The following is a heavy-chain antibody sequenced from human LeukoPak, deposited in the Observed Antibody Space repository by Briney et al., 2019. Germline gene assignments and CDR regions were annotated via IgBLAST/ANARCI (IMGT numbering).Heavy chain of an antibody. CDR2: ISSSGSTI. CDR1: GFTFSDYY. CDR3: AREGYSSSSPYYYYGMDV. J-gene: IGHJ6*02. Sequence: PGGSLRLSCAASGFTFSDYYMSWIRQAPGKGLEWVSYISSSGSTIYYADSVKGRFTISRDKAKNSLYLQMNSLRAEDTAVYYCAREGYSSSSPYYYYGMDVWGQGTTVTVSS. V-gene: IGHV3-11*01. D-gene: IGHD6-6*01.